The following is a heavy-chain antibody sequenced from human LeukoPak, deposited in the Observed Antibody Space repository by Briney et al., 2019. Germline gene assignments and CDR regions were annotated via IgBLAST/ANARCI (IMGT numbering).Heavy chain of an antibody. V-gene: IGHV4-59*08. CDR3: ARLGIGVVPSAMLGDYYFDY. D-gene: IGHD2-2*01. CDR1: GGSINTYF. CDR2: ISSSGST. Sequence: SETLSLTCTVSGGSINTYFWSWIRQPPGKGLEWIGYISSSGSTNYNPSLKSRVTISVDTSKNQFSLKLTSVTAADTAVYYCARLGIGVVPSAMLGDYYFDYWGQGTLVTVSS. J-gene: IGHJ4*02.